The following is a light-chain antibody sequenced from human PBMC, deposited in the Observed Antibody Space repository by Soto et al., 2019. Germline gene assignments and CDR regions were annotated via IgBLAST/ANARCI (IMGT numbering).Light chain of an antibody. CDR1: QSFSSPY. V-gene: IGKV3-20*01. Sequence: EIVLTQSPGTLSLSPGERATLSCRASQSFSSPYLAWYQQKPGQAPRLLIYGAATRATGVPDRFSGSGFGTDFTLSISSPEPEDFAVYYCQQYYDSPFTSGPGTRVDIK. CDR2: GAA. CDR3: QQYYDSPFT. J-gene: IGKJ3*01.